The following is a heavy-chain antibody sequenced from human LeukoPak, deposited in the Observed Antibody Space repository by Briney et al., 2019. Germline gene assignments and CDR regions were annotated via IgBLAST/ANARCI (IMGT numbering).Heavy chain of an antibody. Sequence: ASVKVSCKASGYTLTSFSISWVRQAPGHGLEWMGWISAYNGYKDYAQKLQGRVTMTTDTSTNTAYMELRSLRSDDTAVYYCVRGDWSGVSCYLPEYFRHWGQGTLVTVSS. CDR1: GYTLTSFS. CDR3: VRGDWSGVSCYLPEYFRH. D-gene: IGHD2-15*01. J-gene: IGHJ1*01. CDR2: ISAYNGYK. V-gene: IGHV1-18*01.